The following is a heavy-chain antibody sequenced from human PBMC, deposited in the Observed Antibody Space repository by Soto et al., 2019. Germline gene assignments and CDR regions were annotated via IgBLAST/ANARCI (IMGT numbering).Heavy chain of an antibody. V-gene: IGHV1-18*01. J-gene: IGHJ4*02. D-gene: IGHD4-17*01. CDR2: ISAYNGNT. CDR1: GYTFTSYG. CDR3: ATYGDYRSHFDY. Sequence: ASAKVSCKASGYTFTSYGISWVRQAPGQGLEWMGWISAYNGNTNYAQKLQGRVTMTTDTSTSTAYMELRSLRSDDTAVYYCATYGDYRSHFDYWGQGTLVTVSS.